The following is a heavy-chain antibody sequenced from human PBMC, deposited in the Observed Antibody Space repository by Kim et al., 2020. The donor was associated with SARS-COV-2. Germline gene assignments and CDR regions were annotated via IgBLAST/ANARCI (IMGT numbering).Heavy chain of an antibody. V-gene: IGHV3-48*03. CDR2: IRSSAGTI. D-gene: IGHD2-2*01. CDR3: ARARPRVGRSTCFDY. J-gene: IGHJ4*02. CDR1: GFTFSGFE. Sequence: GGSLRLSCAASGFTFSGFEMNWVRQAPGKGLEWVSYIRSSAGTIYYADSVKGRFTISRDNAKTSLYLQMNSLRAEDTAVYYCARARPRVGRSTCFDYWGQGTLVTVSS.